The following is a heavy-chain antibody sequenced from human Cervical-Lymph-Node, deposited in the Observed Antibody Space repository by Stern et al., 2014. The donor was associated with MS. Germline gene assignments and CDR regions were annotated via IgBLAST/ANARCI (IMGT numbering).Heavy chain of an antibody. D-gene: IGHD2-15*01. CDR1: GFTFSDYA. V-gene: IGHV3-23*04. CDR2: ISLSGGST. Sequence: QLVQSGGGLVQPGGSLGLSCAASGFTFSDYAMSWFRQAPGKGLECVSAISLSGGSTFYADSVQGRFTISRDNSKNTLYLQMNSLRAEDTAVYYSAKDRELVVVTFDSWGQGTLVTVSS. CDR3: AKDRELVVVTFDS. J-gene: IGHJ4*02.